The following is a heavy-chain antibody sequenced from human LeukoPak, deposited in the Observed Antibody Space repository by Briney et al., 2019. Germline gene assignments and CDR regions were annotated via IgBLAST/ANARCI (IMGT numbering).Heavy chain of an antibody. Sequence: GGSLRLSCAASGFTFSNAWMSWVRQAPGKGLERVGRIKSKTDGGTTDYAAPVKGRFTISRDDSKNTLYLQMNSLKTEDTAVYYCTATYYDFWSGEFDYWGQGTLVTVSS. CDR1: GFTFSNAW. CDR3: TATYYDFWSGEFDY. D-gene: IGHD3-3*01. J-gene: IGHJ4*02. V-gene: IGHV3-15*01. CDR2: IKSKTDGGTT.